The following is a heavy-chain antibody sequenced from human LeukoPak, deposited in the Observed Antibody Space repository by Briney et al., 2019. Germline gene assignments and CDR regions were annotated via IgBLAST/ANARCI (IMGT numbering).Heavy chain of an antibody. V-gene: IGHV1-58*01. D-gene: IGHD3-3*01. Sequence: GASVKVSCKASGFTFTSSAVQWVRQARGQRLEWIGWIVVGSGNTNYAQKFQERVTITRDMSTSTAYMELSSLRSEDTAVYYCAAGPRRITIFGVVMDDAFDIWGQGTMVTVSS. CDR1: GFTFTSSA. CDR3: AAGPRRITIFGVVMDDAFDI. J-gene: IGHJ3*02. CDR2: IVVGSGNT.